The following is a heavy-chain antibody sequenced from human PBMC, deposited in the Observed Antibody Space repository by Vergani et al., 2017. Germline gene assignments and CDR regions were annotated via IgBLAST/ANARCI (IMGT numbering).Heavy chain of an antibody. D-gene: IGHD3-22*01. Sequence: QVKLQESGPGLVKPSQTLSLTCSVSGDSISSGVYYWNWIRQHPGKGLEWIGYIYSTGSTHHNPSLRRRINMSVDTSKNQFSLKLNSVTAAHTAMYYCARMGGYDEGDAFRIGYFDSWGPGILVTVSS. CDR2: IYSTGST. V-gene: IGHV4-31*03. CDR3: ARMGGYDEGDAFRIGYFDS. J-gene: IGHJ4*02. CDR1: GDSISSGVYY.